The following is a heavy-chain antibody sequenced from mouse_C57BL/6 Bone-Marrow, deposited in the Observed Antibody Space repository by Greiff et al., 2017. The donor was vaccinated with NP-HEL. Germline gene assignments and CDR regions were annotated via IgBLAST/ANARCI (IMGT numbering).Heavy chain of an antibody. D-gene: IGHD1-1*01. CDR2: IDPANGNT. CDR1: GFNIKNTY. CDR3: ARSSITTVVARYFDV. Sequence: EVQLQQSVAELVRPGASVKLSCTASGFNIKNTYMHWVKQRPEQGLEWIGRIDPANGNTKYAPTFQGRATIPADTSSNTAYLQLSSLTSEDTAIYSCARSSITTVVARYFDVWGTGTTVTVSS. J-gene: IGHJ1*03. V-gene: IGHV14-3*01.